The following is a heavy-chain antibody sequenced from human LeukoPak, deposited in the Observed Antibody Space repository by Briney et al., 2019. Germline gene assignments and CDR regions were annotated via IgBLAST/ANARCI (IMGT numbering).Heavy chain of an antibody. J-gene: IGHJ4*02. Sequence: GRSLRLSCAASGFTFSSYDTHWVRQAPGKGLEWVAVIWFDGGNRYYADSVKGRFTISRDNSKNTLYLQLNSLRAEDTAVYYCARDSLDTQPRQTAGDIFDYWGQGTLVTVSS. CDR2: IWFDGGNR. V-gene: IGHV3-33*08. D-gene: IGHD6-13*01. CDR3: ARDSLDTQPRQTAGDIFDY. CDR1: GFTFSSYD.